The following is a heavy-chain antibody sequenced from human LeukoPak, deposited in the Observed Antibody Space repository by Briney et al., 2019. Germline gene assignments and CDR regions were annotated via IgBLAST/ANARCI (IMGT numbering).Heavy chain of an antibody. CDR1: GYTFNSFG. CDR3: ARGEIHVDTAMAPDY. D-gene: IGHD5-18*01. Sequence: ASVKVSCKASGYTFNSFGINWVRQAPGQGLEWMGWISAFNGNTNYAEKLQGRVTMTTDTSTSTADMELRSLRSDDTAVYYCARGEIHVDTAMAPDYWGQGTLVTVSS. V-gene: IGHV1-18*01. J-gene: IGHJ4*02. CDR2: ISAFNGNT.